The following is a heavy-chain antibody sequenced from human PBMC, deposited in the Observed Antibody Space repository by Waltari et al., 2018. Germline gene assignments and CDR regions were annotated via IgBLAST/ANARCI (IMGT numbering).Heavy chain of an antibody. CDR3: ARDKIVGPTIFDS. V-gene: IGHV3-7*03. J-gene: IGHJ4*02. CDR1: GFTFSTSW. Sequence: EVQLVESGGGLVQPGGSLRLSCPVSGFTFSTSWMCWVRQTPGKGLEWVANIRQDGSGTHYVESVKGRFTISRDNSRNSLYLQMNSLRVEDTALYYCARDKIVGPTIFDSWGQGTLVTVSS. CDR2: IRQDGSGT. D-gene: IGHD1-26*01.